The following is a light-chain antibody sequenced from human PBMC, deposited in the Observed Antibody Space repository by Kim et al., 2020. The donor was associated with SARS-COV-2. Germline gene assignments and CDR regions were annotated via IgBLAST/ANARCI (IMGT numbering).Light chain of an antibody. V-gene: IGLV3-9*01. Sequence: SYELTQPLSVSVALGQTARITCGGNNSGRKNVHWYQQKPGQAPVLVIYRDSNRPSGIPEQFSGSNSGNTATLTISRAQAGDEADYYCQVWDSSTGVFGGGTQLTVL. CDR1: NSGRKN. J-gene: IGLJ3*02. CDR2: RDS. CDR3: QVWDSSTGV.